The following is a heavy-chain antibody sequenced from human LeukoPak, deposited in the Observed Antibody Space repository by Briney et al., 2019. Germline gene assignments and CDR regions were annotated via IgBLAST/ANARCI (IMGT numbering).Heavy chain of an antibody. D-gene: IGHD3-16*02. J-gene: IGHJ4*02. Sequence: PGGSLRLSCAASGFTFSSYEMNWVRQAAGKGLEWVSYISSSGSTIYYADSVKGRFTISRDNAKNSLYMQMNSLRAEDTAVYYCARAYTFGGVIVAFDYWGQGTLVTVSS. V-gene: IGHV3-48*03. CDR3: ARAYTFGGVIVAFDY. CDR2: ISSSGSTI. CDR1: GFTFSSYE.